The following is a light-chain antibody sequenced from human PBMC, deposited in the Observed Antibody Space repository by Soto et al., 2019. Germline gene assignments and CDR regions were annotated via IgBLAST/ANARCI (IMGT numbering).Light chain of an antibody. Sequence: MAVSPSCVDLGVGGIITITSQARQDISNYLTWYQQKPGKAPNLLIFDASNLDAGVPSRFSGSGSGTYFTFTIRSLQPEDVAIYYCQQYDPPSRTFGGGTKVDIK. CDR2: DAS. V-gene: IGKV1-33*01. CDR3: QQYDPPSRT. CDR1: QDISNY. J-gene: IGKJ4*01.